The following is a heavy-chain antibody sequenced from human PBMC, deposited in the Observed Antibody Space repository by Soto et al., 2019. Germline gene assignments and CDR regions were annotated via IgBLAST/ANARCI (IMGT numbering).Heavy chain of an antibody. D-gene: IGHD2-15*01. CDR1: GYTFTNDA. J-gene: IGHJ4*01. Sequence: ASVKVSCKASGYTFTNDAIHWVRQAPGQRLEWMGWIDAGNGNTRYSQRFQGRVTFTSDTSATTAYMELSSLRSEDTAVYYCARDCSGANCHDFFPNFDYWGHGTLVTVSS. CDR2: IDAGNGNT. CDR3: ARDCSGANCHDFFPNFDY. V-gene: IGHV1-3*01.